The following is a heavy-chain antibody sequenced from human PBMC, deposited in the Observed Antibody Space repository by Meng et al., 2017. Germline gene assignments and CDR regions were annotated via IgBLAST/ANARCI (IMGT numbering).Heavy chain of an antibody. V-gene: IGHV3-53*02. CDR1: GFTVSSNY. Sequence: EVQRGVTGGGFGRAGGSLGLSGAASGFTVSSNYMSWVRQAPGKGLEWVSVIYSGGSTYYADSVKGRFTISRDNSKNTLYLQMNSLRAEDTAVYYCARGGSYYSYWGQGTLVTVSS. J-gene: IGHJ4*02. D-gene: IGHD1-26*01. CDR3: ARGGSYYSY. CDR2: IYSGGST.